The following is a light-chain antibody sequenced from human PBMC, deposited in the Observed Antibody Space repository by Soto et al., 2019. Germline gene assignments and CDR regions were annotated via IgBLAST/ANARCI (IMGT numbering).Light chain of an antibody. CDR3: QQYGSSPRT. CDR2: GAS. Sequence: PAPLPVYQRERATLSCRASQGVRSNLAWYQQKPGQAPRLLIYGASNRATGIPDRFSGSGSGTDFTLTISRLEPEDFAVYYCQQYGSSPRTFGHGTKVDIK. CDR1: QGVRSN. J-gene: IGKJ1*01. V-gene: IGKV3-20*01.